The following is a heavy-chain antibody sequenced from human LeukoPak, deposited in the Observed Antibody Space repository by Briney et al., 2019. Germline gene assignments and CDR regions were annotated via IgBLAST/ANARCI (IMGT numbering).Heavy chain of an antibody. CDR2: IYHSGST. CDR1: GGSISSGGYS. V-gene: IGHV4-30-2*01. CDR3: ARLDAGDAFDI. Sequence: SETLSPTCAVSGGSISSGGYSWSWIRQPPGKGLEWIGYIYHSGSTYYNPSLKSRVTISVDRSKNLFSLKLSSVTAAVTAVYYCARLDAGDAFDIWGQGTMVTVSS. D-gene: IGHD6-13*01. J-gene: IGHJ3*02.